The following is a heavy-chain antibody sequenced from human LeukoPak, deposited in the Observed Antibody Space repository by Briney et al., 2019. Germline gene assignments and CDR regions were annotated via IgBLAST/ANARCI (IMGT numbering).Heavy chain of an antibody. Sequence: SETLSLTCTVSGGSISSYYWSWIRQPPGKGLEWIGYIYYSGSTNYNPSLKSRVTISVDTYKNQLSLKLSSVTAADTAVYYCARHISANFDYWGQGTLVTVSS. V-gene: IGHV4-59*01. CDR2: IYYSGST. D-gene: IGHD2-21*01. CDR3: ARHISANFDY. J-gene: IGHJ4*02. CDR1: GGSISSYY.